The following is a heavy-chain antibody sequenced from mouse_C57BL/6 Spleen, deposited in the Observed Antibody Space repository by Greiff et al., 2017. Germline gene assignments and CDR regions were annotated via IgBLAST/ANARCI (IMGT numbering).Heavy chain of an antibody. CDR3: ARDNDYPFAY. CDR1: GFTFSSYA. V-gene: IGHV5-4*01. D-gene: IGHD2-4*01. J-gene: IGHJ3*01. CDR2: ISDGGSYT. Sequence: DVMLVESGGGLVKPGGSLKLSCAASGFTFSSYAMSWVRQTPEKRLEWVATISDGGSYTYYPDNVKGRFTISRDNAKNNLYLQMSHLKSEDTAMYYCARDNDYPFAYWGQGTLVTVSA.